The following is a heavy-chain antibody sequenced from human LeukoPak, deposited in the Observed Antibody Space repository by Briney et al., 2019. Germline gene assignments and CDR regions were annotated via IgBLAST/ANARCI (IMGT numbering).Heavy chain of an antibody. CDR2: IYYSGST. D-gene: IGHD5-12*01. Sequence: SETLSLTCTVSGGSISSYYWSWIRQPPGKGLEWIGYIYYSGSTNYNPSLKSRVTISVDTSKNQFSLKLSSVTAADTAVYYCARLRLSYYYHGMDVWGQGTTVTVSS. V-gene: IGHV4-59*01. J-gene: IGHJ6*02. CDR1: GGSISSYY. CDR3: ARLRLSYYYHGMDV.